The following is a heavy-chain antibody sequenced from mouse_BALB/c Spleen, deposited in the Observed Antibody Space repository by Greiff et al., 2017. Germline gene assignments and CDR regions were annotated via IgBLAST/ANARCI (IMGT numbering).Heavy chain of an antibody. CDR1: GFTFSSYA. D-gene: IGHD3-3*01. Sequence: EVQLVESGGGLVKPGGSLKLSCAASGFTFSSYAMSWVRQSPEKRLEWVAEISSGGSYTYYPDTVTGRFTISRDNAKNTLYLEMSSLRSEDTAMYYCAREGDVAMDYWGQGTSVTVSS. J-gene: IGHJ4*01. CDR2: ISSGGSYT. V-gene: IGHV5-9-4*01. CDR3: AREGDVAMDY.